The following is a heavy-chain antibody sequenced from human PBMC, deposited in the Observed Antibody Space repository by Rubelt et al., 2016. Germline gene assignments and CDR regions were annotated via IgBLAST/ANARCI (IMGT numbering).Heavy chain of an antibody. J-gene: IGHJ4*02. CDR1: GFSFSNFA. V-gene: IGHV3-7*03. Sequence: EVELVESGGSLVQPGGSLRVSCAASGFSFSNFAMSWVRQAPGRGLEWVANIKEDGTSTYYLDSGKGRFTVSREQPKNPVYFQTGNRRVEDTAVYYCARDYGEWGQGILVTVSS. D-gene: IGHD4-17*01. CDR3: ARDYGE. CDR2: IKEDGTST.